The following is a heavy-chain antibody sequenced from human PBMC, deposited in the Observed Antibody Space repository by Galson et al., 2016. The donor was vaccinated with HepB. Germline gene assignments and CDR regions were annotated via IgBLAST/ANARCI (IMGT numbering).Heavy chain of an antibody. Sequence: ETLSLTCAVYGGSFSGYYWSWIRQPPGKGLEWIGEINHNGSTNYNPSLKSRVTISVDTSKNQFSLKLSSVTAADTAVYYCARGDNPDYGDYASAYYYMDVWGNGTTVTVSS. V-gene: IGHV4-34*01. D-gene: IGHD4-17*01. CDR1: GGSFSGYY. CDR3: ARGDNPDYGDYASAYYYMDV. J-gene: IGHJ6*03. CDR2: INHNGST.